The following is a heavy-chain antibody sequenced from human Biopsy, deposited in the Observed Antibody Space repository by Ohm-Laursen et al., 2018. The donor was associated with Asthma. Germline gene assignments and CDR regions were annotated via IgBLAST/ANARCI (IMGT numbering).Heavy chain of an antibody. CDR1: GGSISSSSYY. D-gene: IGHD4-11*01. Sequence: SQTLSLTCIVSGGSISSSSYYWGWIRQPPGKGLAWIGHIYYTGTTNYSPSLKSRATISVDRSKNQFSLKLTSVTAADTAIYYCARQSTRRDYRGMDVWGQGTTVTVSS. CDR3: ARQSTRRDYRGMDV. J-gene: IGHJ6*02. V-gene: IGHV4-39*01. CDR2: IYYTGTT.